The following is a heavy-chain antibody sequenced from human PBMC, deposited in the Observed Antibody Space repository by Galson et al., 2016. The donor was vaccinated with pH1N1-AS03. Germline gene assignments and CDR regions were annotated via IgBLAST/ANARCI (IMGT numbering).Heavy chain of an antibody. J-gene: IGHJ4*02. D-gene: IGHD3-10*01. CDR2: IAWNSGIT. CDR3: ARGRGYGQYYFDY. Sequence: SLRLSCAASGFTFRNFFMHWVRQAPGKGPEWVSGIAWNSGITGYGDSVKGRFTLSRDNAKNSLYLQMNSLRVEDTAVYFCARGRGYGQYYFDYWGQGTLVTVSS. CDR1: GFTFRNFF. V-gene: IGHV3-9*01.